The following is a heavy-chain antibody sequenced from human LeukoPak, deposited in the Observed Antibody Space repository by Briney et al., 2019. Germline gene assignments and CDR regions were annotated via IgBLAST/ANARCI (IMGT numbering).Heavy chain of an antibody. J-gene: IGHJ4*02. CDR1: GGSISSSSYY. CDR2: IYYSGST. V-gene: IGHV4-39*01. D-gene: IGHD3-22*01. Sequence: SETLSLTCTVSGGSISSSSYYWGWIRQPPGKGLEYIGSIYYSGSTYYNPSLKSRVTISVDTSKNQFSLKLSSVTAADTAVYYCASPGDYYDSSGYYEGYDYWGQGTLVTVSS. CDR3: ASPGDYYDSSGYYEGYDY.